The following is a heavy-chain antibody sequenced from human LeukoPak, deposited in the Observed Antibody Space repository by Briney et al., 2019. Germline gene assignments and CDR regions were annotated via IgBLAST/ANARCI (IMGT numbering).Heavy chain of an antibody. CDR2: ISVGGDST. CDR3: ARRRESGIGSLYYFDY. V-gene: IGHV3-23*01. Sequence: GGSLRLSCTASGFPFNTYSMSWVGQAPGKGLEWVSAISVGGDSTYYADSVKGRFTISRDNSRNTLYLQMNSLRADDTALYYCARRRESGIGSLYYFDYWGQGTLVTVSS. CDR1: GFPFNTYS. J-gene: IGHJ4*02. D-gene: IGHD3-16*01.